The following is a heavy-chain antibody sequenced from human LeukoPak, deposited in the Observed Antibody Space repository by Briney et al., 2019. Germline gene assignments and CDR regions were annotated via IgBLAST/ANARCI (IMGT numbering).Heavy chain of an antibody. V-gene: IGHV4-39*01. CDR1: GGSISSSSYW. J-gene: IGHJ4*02. CDR3: ARQRAAGTWAFDY. Sequence: KPSETLSLTCSVYGGSISSSSYWWGWLRQPPGKGLEWIGSIYYSGNSYYNPSLKSRVTISVDTSKNQFSLQLSSVTAADTAVYFCARQRAAGTWAFDYWGQGTLLTVSS. D-gene: IGHD6-13*01. CDR2: IYYSGNS.